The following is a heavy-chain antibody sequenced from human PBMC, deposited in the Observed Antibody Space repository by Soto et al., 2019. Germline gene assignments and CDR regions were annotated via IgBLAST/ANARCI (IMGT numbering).Heavy chain of an antibody. D-gene: IGHD3-10*01. CDR2: IYYSGST. CDR3: ARITHYYGSGSSH. V-gene: IGHV4-39*01. J-gene: IGHJ4*02. CDR1: DGSLSSSSYY. Sequence: SETMSLTCTVSDGSLSSSSYYWGWIRQPPGKGLEWIGSIYYSGSTYYNPSLKSRVTISVDTSKNQFSLKLSSVTAADTAVYYCARITHYYGSGSSHWGQGTLVTVSS.